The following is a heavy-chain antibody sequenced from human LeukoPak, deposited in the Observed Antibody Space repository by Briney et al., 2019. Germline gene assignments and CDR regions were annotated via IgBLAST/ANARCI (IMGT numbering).Heavy chain of an antibody. CDR1: GGTLSSYA. D-gene: IGHD3-3*01. V-gene: IGHV1-69*13. J-gene: IGHJ3*02. Sequence: SVKVSCKASGGTLSSYAISWVRQAPGQGLEWMGGILPFFGTANYAQKFQDRVTITADESTSTAYMELSSLRSEDTAMYFCARARTYYDFWSGYATAFDIWGQGTMVTVSS. CDR2: ILPFFGTA. CDR3: ARARTYYDFWSGYATAFDI.